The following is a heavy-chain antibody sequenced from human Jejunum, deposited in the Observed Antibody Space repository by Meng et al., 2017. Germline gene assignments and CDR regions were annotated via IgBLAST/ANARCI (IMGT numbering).Heavy chain of an antibody. J-gene: IGHJ4*02. Sequence: GESLKISCAASGFIFSNYALHWVRQAPGKGLEWVAVVWSDGTHKYYGDSVKGRFTISRDNSKNTVVLQMNSLRAEDTALYYCTVTIAVAGTIDYWGQGTVVTVSS. CDR2: VWSDGTHK. CDR1: GFIFSNYA. CDR3: TVTIAVAGTIDY. V-gene: IGHV3-33*01. D-gene: IGHD6-13*01.